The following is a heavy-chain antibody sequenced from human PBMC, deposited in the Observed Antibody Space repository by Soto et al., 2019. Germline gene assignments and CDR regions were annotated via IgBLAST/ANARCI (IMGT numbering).Heavy chain of an antibody. Sequence: GESLKISFKGSGYSFTSYWIGWVRQIPGKGLEWLWIIYPGDSDTRYSPSFQGQVTISAAKSISTAYLQWSSLKASDTAMYYCARHRYCSSTRCYKYYYYGMDVWGQGTTVTVSS. J-gene: IGHJ6*02. CDR1: GYSFTSYW. CDR3: ARHRYCSSTRCYKYYYYGMDV. D-gene: IGHD2-2*02. V-gene: IGHV5-51*01. CDR2: IYPGDSDT.